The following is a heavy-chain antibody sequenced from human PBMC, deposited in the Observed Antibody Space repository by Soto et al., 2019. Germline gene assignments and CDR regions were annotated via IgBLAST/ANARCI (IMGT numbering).Heavy chain of an antibody. V-gene: IGHV3-23*01. Sequence: GESLKISCAASGFTFSSYAMSWVRQAPGKGLEWVSAISGSGGSTYYADSVKGRFTISRDNSKNTLYLQMNSLRAEDTAVYYCAKDLSTFGGVIAVFDYWGQGTLVTVSS. CDR2: ISGSGGST. CDR3: AKDLSTFGGVIAVFDY. CDR1: GFTFSSYA. D-gene: IGHD3-16*02. J-gene: IGHJ4*02.